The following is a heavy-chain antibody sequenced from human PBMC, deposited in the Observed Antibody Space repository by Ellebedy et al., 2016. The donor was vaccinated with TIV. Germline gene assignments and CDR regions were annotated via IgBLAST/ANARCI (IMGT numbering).Heavy chain of an antibody. Sequence: ASVKVSCXASVYTFTSYGISWVRQAPGQGLEWMGWINPSGGSTSYAQKFQGRVTMTRDTSTSTVYMELSSLRSEDTAVYYCARDKYCSSTSCYYIQPVGQQLGYYYGMDVWGQGTTVTVSS. CDR2: INPSGGST. V-gene: IGHV1-46*01. D-gene: IGHD2-2*01. CDR3: ARDKYCSSTSCYYIQPVGQQLGYYYGMDV. J-gene: IGHJ6*02. CDR1: VYTFTSYG.